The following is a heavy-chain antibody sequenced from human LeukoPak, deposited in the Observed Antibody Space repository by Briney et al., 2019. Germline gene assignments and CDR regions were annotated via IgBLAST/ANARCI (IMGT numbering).Heavy chain of an antibody. V-gene: IGHV4-4*07. Sequence: SETLSLTCTVSGGSISSYYWSWIRQPAGKGLEWIGRIYTSGSTNYNPSLKSRVTMSVDTPKNQFSLKLSSVTAADTAVYYCAREGVVPAASDAFDIWGQGTMVTVSS. D-gene: IGHD2-2*01. CDR3: AREGVVPAASDAFDI. CDR2: IYTSGST. CDR1: GGSISSYY. J-gene: IGHJ3*02.